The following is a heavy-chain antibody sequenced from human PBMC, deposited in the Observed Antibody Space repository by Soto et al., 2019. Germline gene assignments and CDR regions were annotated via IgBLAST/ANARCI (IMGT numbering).Heavy chain of an antibody. CDR2: ISAYNGNT. Sequence: GASVKVSCKASGYTFTSYSISWVRQAPGQGLEWMGWISAYNGNTNYAQKLQGRVTMTTDTSTSTAYMELRSLRSDDTAVYYCARDGLNNYYDSSGYPSPGAFDIWGQGTMVTVSS. V-gene: IGHV1-18*01. CDR1: GYTFTSYS. CDR3: ARDGLNNYYDSSGYPSPGAFDI. D-gene: IGHD3-22*01. J-gene: IGHJ3*02.